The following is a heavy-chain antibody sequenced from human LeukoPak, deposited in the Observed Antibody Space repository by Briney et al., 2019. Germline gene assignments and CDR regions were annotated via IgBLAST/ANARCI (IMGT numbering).Heavy chain of an antibody. CDR2: IFPILGTA. Sequence: GASVTVSRKASVGSLSDYAISWVRLAPRQGLGWVGGIFPILGTANSPQTSRDTVTISPDASTSTAYMELSSLRSDNTAVYYCARDIYSGYCSSTSCYLLDYWGQGTLVIVSS. CDR1: VGSLSDYA. V-gene: IGHV1-69*13. J-gene: IGHJ4*02. D-gene: IGHD2-2*01. CDR3: ARDIYSGYCSSTSCYLLDY.